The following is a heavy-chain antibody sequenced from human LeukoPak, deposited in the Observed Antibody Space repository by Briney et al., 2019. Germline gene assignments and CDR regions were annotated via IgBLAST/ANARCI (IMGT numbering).Heavy chain of an antibody. CDR3: AELGITMIGGV. Sequence: GGSLRLSCAVSGFTFSGHSMNWVRQAPGKGLEWVSFISTSSSYIYYADSVKGRFTISRDNAKNSLYLQMNSLRAEDTAVYYCAELGITMIGGVWGKGTTVTISS. J-gene: IGHJ6*04. CDR2: ISTSSSYI. V-gene: IGHV3-21*01. CDR1: GFTFSGHS. D-gene: IGHD3-10*02.